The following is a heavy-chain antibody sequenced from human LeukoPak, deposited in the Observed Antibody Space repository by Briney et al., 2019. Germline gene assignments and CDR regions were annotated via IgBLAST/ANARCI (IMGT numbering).Heavy chain of an antibody. Sequence: GASVKVSCKASGYTFTSYDINWVRQAPGQGLEWMGRIIPIFGTTNYAQKFQGRVTITTDESTSTAYMELSSLRSEDTAVYYCATMGGNFPRYYFDYWGQGTLVTVSS. CDR2: IIPIFGTT. CDR1: GYTFTSYD. D-gene: IGHD4-23*01. V-gene: IGHV1-69*05. J-gene: IGHJ4*02. CDR3: ATMGGNFPRYYFDY.